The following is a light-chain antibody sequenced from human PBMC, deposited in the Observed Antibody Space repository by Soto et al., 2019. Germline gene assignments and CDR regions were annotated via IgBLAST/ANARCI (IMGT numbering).Light chain of an antibody. CDR3: HQYDNLPFT. CDR2: DAS. J-gene: IGKJ3*01. Sequence: DIQMTQSPSSLSASVGDRVIITCQASQDISNYLNWYQQKPGKAPKLLIYDASNLETGVPSRFSGSGSGTDFTFTISSLQPEDIATYYCHQYDNLPFTFGPGTKVDIK. CDR1: QDISNY. V-gene: IGKV1-33*01.